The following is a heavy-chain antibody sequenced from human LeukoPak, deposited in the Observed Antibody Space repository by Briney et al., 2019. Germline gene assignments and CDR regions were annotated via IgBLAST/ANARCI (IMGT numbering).Heavy chain of an antibody. CDR1: GGSISSYY. CDR3: APLPYGSGSYYGY. Sequence: SETLSLTCTVSGGSISSYYWSWIRQPPGKGLEWIGYIYYSGSTNYNPSLKSRVTISVDTSKNQFSLKLSSVTAADTAVYYCAPLPYGSGSYYGYWGQGTLVTVSS. V-gene: IGHV4-59*12. J-gene: IGHJ4*02. CDR2: IYYSGST. D-gene: IGHD3-10*01.